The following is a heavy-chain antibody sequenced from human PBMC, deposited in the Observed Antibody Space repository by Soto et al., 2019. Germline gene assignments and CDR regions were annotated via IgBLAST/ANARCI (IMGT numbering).Heavy chain of an antibody. J-gene: IGHJ1*01. CDR2: INPISGAT. CDR3: VRGGYGDYLHV. Sequence: ASLKVSCQSSGYTFTGYYIHWVLQAPGQGLEWMAWINPISGATKYEHKFQGRVTVTRDTSISSAYMELGSLRSDDTAVYFCVRGGYGDYLHVWGQGTLVTVSS. D-gene: IGHD4-17*01. V-gene: IGHV1-2*07. CDR1: GYTFTGYY.